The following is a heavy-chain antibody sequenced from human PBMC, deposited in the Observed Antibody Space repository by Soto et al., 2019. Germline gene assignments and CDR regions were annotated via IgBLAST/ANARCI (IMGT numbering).Heavy chain of an antibody. D-gene: IGHD6-25*01. CDR2: IYSGGNT. V-gene: IGHV3-66*01. J-gene: IGHJ6*02. CDR1: GFTVSNNY. Sequence: PGGSLRLSCASSGFTVSNNYMSLVRQAPGKGLEWVAVIYSGGNTYYADSVKGRFTISRDNSKNMLYLQMNNLRVEDTAVYYCASAGLSSYGMDVWGQGTTVTVSS. CDR3: ASAGLSSYGMDV.